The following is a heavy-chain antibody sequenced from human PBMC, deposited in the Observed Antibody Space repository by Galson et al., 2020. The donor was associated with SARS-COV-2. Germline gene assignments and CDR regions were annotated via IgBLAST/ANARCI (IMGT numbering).Heavy chain of an antibody. D-gene: IGHD2-2*02. V-gene: IGHV3-21*01. J-gene: IGHJ6*02. Sequence: GESLKISCAASGFTFSSYAMNWARQAPGKGLEWVSLISSSRGSYIYYADSVKGRFTISRDNAKNSLYLQMNSLRAEDTAVYYCVREGCSSTSCYTPGGYYYDGMDVWGQGTTVTVSS. CDR2: ISSSRGSYI. CDR1: GFTFSSYA. CDR3: VREGCSSTSCYTPGGYYYDGMDV.